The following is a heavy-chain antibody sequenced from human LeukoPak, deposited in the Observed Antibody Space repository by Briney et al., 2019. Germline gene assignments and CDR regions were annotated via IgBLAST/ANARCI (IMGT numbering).Heavy chain of an antibody. V-gene: IGHV3-23*01. D-gene: IGHD3-22*01. CDR3: AKGSSVYYDSSGYYRA. Sequence: GGSLRLSRAASRFTFSSYAMSWVRQAPGKGLEWVSAISGSGGSTYYADSVKGRFTISRDNSKNTLYLQMNSLRAEDTAVYYCAKGSSVYYDSSGYYRAWGQGTLVTVSS. J-gene: IGHJ5*02. CDR2: ISGSGGST. CDR1: RFTFSSYA.